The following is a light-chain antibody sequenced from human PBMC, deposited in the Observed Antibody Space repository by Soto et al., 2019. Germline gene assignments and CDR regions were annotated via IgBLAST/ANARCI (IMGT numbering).Light chain of an antibody. Sequence: EIVLTQSPGTLSLSPGERATLSCRASQSVSGSYLAWYQQKPGQAPRLLIYGASSRATGIPDRFSGSGFGTDFTLTLSRLEPEDFAVFYCQQYSTSPPAYTFGQGTKLEIK. CDR1: QSVSGSY. V-gene: IGKV3-20*01. CDR3: QQYSTSPPAYT. CDR2: GAS. J-gene: IGKJ2*01.